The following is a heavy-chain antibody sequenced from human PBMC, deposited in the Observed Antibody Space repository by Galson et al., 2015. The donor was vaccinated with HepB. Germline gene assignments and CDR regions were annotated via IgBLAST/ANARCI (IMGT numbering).Heavy chain of an antibody. Sequence: SLRLSCAASGFTFSNYSMNWVRQAPGKGLEWVSYISSSSSTIYYADSVKGRITISRDNAKNSLHLQMNSLRAEDTAVYYCAREGDLSRYYYYYMDVWGKGTTVTVSS. CDR3: AREGDLSRYYYYYMDV. D-gene: IGHD3-10*01. V-gene: IGHV3-48*01. CDR1: GFTFSNYS. CDR2: ISSSSSTI. J-gene: IGHJ6*03.